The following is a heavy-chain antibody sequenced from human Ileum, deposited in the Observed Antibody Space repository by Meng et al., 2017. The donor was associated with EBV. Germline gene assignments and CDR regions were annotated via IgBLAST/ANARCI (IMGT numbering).Heavy chain of an antibody. CDR2: TYRRSRWYY. J-gene: IGHJ5*02. CDR3: ATSRIAKFDR. CDR1: GDSFSSDKTA. V-gene: IGHV6-1*01. Sequence: QLPLQESGPGRVQPSQRRSPSCVISGDSFSSDKTAWNWIGQSPSRGLEWLGRTYRRSRWYYDYALSVKSRINISPDTSKNQVSLQLNSVTDEDTGIYYCATSRIAKFDRWGQGTLVTVSS.